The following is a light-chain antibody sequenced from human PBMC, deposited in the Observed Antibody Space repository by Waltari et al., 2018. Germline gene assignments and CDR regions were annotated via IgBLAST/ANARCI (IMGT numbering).Light chain of an antibody. V-gene: IGLV4-69*01. CDR2: LNSDGSH. CDR1: TGPSDYA. CDR3: QTWGSGTVI. J-gene: IGLJ2*01. Sequence: QLLLTQSPPASASLGASVKPTCTLSTGPSDYAIACIKQQPERGPRYLMKLNSDGSHTKGNGLPVRFSGSSTRAERYLTNCSLPSEDEAGYYCQTWGSGTVIFGGGTQLSVL.